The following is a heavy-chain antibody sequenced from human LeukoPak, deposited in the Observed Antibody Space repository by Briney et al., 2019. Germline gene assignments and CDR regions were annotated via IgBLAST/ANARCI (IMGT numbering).Heavy chain of an antibody. CDR1: GYTFTGYY. D-gene: IGHD6-13*01. J-gene: IGHJ6*03. CDR2: INPNSGGT. V-gene: IGHV1-2*02. CDR3: ARALYSSSWYRYYYMDV. Sequence: GASVKVSCKASGYTFTGYYMHWVRQAPGQGLEWMGWINPNSGGTNYAQKFQGRVTMTRDTSISTAYMELSRLRSDDTAVYYCARALYSSSWYRYYYMDVWGKGTTVTVSS.